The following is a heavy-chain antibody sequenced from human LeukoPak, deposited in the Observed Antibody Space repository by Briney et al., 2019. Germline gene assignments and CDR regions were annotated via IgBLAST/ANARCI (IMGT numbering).Heavy chain of an antibody. CDR2: ISGSGGST. V-gene: IGHV3-23*01. J-gene: IGHJ6*03. CDR3: AKTQFDYYYYMDV. Sequence: GGSLRLSCAASGFTFSNYGMSWVRQAPGKGLEWVSAISGSGGSTYYADSVKGRFTISRDNSKNTLYLQMNSLRAEDTAVYYCAKTQFDYYYYMDVWGKGTTVTISS. D-gene: IGHD5-24*01. CDR1: GFTFSNYG.